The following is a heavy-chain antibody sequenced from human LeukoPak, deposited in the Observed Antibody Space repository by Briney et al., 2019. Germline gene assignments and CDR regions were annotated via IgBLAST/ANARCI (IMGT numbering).Heavy chain of an antibody. CDR2: IYTSGST. V-gene: IGHV4-4*07. J-gene: IGHJ4*02. CDR3: ARGQYYYDSSGYYRFDY. Sequence: SETPSLTCTVSGGSISSYYWSWIRQPAGKGLEWIGRIYTSGSTNYNPSLKSRVTMSVDTSKNQFSLKLSSVTAADTAVYYCARGQYYYDSSGYYRFDYWGQGTLVTVSS. D-gene: IGHD3-22*01. CDR1: GGSISSYY.